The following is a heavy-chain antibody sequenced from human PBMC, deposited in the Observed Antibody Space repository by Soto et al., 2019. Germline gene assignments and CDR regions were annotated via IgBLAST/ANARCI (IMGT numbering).Heavy chain of an antibody. D-gene: IGHD3-22*01. CDR1: GGSITSGAYY. V-gene: IGHV4-31*11. Sequence: SETLSLTCAVSGGSITSGAYYWTWIRQHPXKGLEWIAYIHYSGRTYYNPSLKSRVTISVDTSNNQFSLKLSSVTAADTAVYYCARYYFDSSGYSNWFDPWGQGTLVTVSS. CDR2: IHYSGRT. CDR3: ARYYFDSSGYSNWFDP. J-gene: IGHJ5*02.